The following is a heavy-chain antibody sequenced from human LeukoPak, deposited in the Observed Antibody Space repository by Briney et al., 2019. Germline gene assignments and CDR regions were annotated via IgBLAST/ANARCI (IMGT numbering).Heavy chain of an antibody. CDR3: ARGSRFGVVGRDAFDI. Sequence: GGSLRLSCAASGFTSSSYSMNWVRQAPGKGLEWVSSISSSSSYIYYADSVKGRFTISRDNAKNSLYLQMNSLRAEDTAVYYCARGSRFGVVGRDAFDIWGQGTMVTVSS. CDR2: ISSSSSYI. CDR1: GFTSSSYS. J-gene: IGHJ3*02. D-gene: IGHD3-3*01. V-gene: IGHV3-21*01.